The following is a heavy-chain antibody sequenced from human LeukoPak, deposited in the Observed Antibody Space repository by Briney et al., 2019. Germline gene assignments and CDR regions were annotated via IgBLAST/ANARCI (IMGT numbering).Heavy chain of an antibody. D-gene: IGHD4-17*01. J-gene: IGHJ4*02. V-gene: IGHV1-69*05. CDR1: GGTFSSYA. CDR3: EKGIYGDSLGY. CDR2: IIPIFGTA. Sequence: SVKVSCKASGGTFSSYAISWVRQAPGQGLEWMGGIIPIFGTANYAQKFQGRVTITTDESTSTAYMELSSLRSEDTAVYYCEKGIYGDSLGYWGQGTLVTVSS.